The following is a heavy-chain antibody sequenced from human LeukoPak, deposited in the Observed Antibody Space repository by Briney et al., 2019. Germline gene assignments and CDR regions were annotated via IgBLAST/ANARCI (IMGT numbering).Heavy chain of an antibody. J-gene: IGHJ4*02. CDR2: IRYDGSNK. CDR1: GFTFSSYG. CDR3: AKDGGSSGWYQHLDY. V-gene: IGHV3-30*02. D-gene: IGHD6-19*01. Sequence: GGSLRLSCAASGFTFSSYGMHWVRQAPGKGLEWVAFIRYDGSNKYYADSVKGRFTISRDNSKNTLYLQMNSLRAEDTAVYYCAKDGGSSGWYQHLDYWGQGTLVTVSS.